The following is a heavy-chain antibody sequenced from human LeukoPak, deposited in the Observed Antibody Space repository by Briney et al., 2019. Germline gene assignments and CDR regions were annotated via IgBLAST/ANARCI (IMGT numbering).Heavy chain of an antibody. CDR3: ATALIMYYDFWSGPFDY. Sequence: ASVKVSCKVSGYTFTDYYMHWVQQAPGKGLEWMGPVDPEDGETIYAEKFQGRVTITADTSTDTAYMELSSLRSEDTAVYYCATALIMYYDFWSGPFDYWGQRTLVTVSS. V-gene: IGHV1-69-2*01. CDR1: GYTFTDYY. J-gene: IGHJ4*02. CDR2: VDPEDGET. D-gene: IGHD3-3*01.